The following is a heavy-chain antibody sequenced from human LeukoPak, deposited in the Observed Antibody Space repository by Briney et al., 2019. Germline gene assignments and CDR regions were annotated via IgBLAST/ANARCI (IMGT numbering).Heavy chain of an antibody. V-gene: IGHV3-7*04. J-gene: IGHJ3*02. CDR2: IKQDGSEK. CDR1: GFTFSSYW. Sequence: QPGGSLRLSCAASGFTFSSYWMSWVRQAPGKGLERVANIKQDGSEKYYVDSVKGRFTISRDNAKNSLYLQMNSLRAEDTAVYYCARVYYDSSGYPDAFDIWGQGTMVTVSS. CDR3: ARVYYDSSGYPDAFDI. D-gene: IGHD3-22*01.